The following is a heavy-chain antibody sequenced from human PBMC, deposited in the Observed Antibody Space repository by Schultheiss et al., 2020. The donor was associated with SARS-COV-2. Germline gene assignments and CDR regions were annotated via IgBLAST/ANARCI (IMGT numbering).Heavy chain of an antibody. CDR2: INHSGST. CDR1: GGSFSGYY. D-gene: IGHD2-2*01. J-gene: IGHJ6*03. V-gene: IGHV4-34*01. Sequence: SETLSLTCAVYGGSFSGYYWSWIRQPPGKGLEWIGEINHSGSTNYNPSLKSRVTISVDTSKNQFSLKLSSVTAADTAVYYCARGYRGYCSSTSCRLSYSNYYYYMDVWGKGTTVTGSS. CDR3: ARGYRGYCSSTSCRLSYSNYYYYMDV.